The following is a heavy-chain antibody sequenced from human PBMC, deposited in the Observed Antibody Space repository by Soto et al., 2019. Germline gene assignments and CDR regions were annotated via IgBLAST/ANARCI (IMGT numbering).Heavy chain of an antibody. J-gene: IGHJ3*02. CDR1: GGSISSSSYY. CDR2: IYYSGST. V-gene: IGHV4-39*01. CDR3: AGYCSGGSCSAAFDI. D-gene: IGHD2-15*01. Sequence: QLQLQESGPGLVKPSETLSLTCTVSGGSISSSSYYWGWIRQPPGKGLEGIGSIYYSGSTYYNPSLKSRVTISVDTSKNQFSLKLSSVTAADTAVYYCAGYCSGGSCSAAFDIWGQGTMVTVSS.